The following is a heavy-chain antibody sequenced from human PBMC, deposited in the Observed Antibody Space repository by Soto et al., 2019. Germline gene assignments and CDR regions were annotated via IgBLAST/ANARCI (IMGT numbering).Heavy chain of an antibody. V-gene: IGHV5-51*01. CDR3: ARHADYGSGSHEVYVMDV. CDR2: IYPGDSDT. J-gene: IGHJ6*02. Sequence: GESLKISCKGSGYSFTSYWIGWVRQMPGKGLEWMGIIYPGDSDTRYSPSFQGQVTISADKSISTAYLQWSSLKASDTAMYYCARHADYGSGSHEVYVMDVWGQGTTVTVS. D-gene: IGHD3-10*01. CDR1: GYSFTSYW.